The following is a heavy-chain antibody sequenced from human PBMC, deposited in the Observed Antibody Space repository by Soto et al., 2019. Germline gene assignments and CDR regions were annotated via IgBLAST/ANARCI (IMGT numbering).Heavy chain of an antibody. CDR2: INPSGGST. J-gene: IGHJ6*03. CDR3: AREASAGTFSRWYYYYMDV. D-gene: IGHD6-19*01. V-gene: IGHV1-46*03. Sequence: ASVKVSCKASGYTFTSYYMHWVRQAPGQGLEWMGIINPSGGSTSYAQKFQGRVTMTRDTSTSTVYMELSSLRSEDTAVYYCAREASAGTFSRWYYYYMDVWGKGTTVTVSS. CDR1: GYTFTSYY.